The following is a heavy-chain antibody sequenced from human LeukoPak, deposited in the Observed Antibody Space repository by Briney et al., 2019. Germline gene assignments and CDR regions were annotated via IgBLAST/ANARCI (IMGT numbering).Heavy chain of an antibody. J-gene: IGHJ6*03. Sequence: ASVKVSCKASGYTFTGYYIHWVRQAPGQGLEWMGWINPNSGGTNYAQKFQGRVTMTRDTSISTAYMELSRLRSDDTAVYYCARGPTMVRGRPNYYYMDVWGKGTTVTISS. D-gene: IGHD3-10*01. CDR1: GYTFTGYY. CDR3: ARGPTMVRGRPNYYYMDV. V-gene: IGHV1-2*02. CDR2: INPNSGGT.